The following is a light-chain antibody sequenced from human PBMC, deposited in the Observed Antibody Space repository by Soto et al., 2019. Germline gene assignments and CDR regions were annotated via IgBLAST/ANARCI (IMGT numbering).Light chain of an antibody. J-gene: IGKJ5*01. Sequence: ESVLTQSPGTLSLSPGERATLSCRASQSVSGTYLAWFQQKPGQAPRLLIYGASSRATGIADRFSGSGSGTDLTLTISRLEPEDFAVYYCQQCGSSPQITFGQGTRLEI. V-gene: IGKV3-20*01. CDR3: QQCGSSPQIT. CDR1: QSVSGTY. CDR2: GAS.